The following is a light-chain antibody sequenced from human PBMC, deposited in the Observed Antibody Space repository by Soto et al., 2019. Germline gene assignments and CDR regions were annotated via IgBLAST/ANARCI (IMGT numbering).Light chain of an antibody. CDR3: QQRSNWPLT. CDR1: QSVSSF. CDR2: HAF. Sequence: EIVLTQSPATLSLSPGERATLSCRASQSVSSFLGWYQQKPGQAPRLLIYHAFNRAPGIPARFSGCGSGTDFTLTISSLEPEDFAVYYCQQRSNWPLTFGPGTKVDVK. V-gene: IGKV3-11*01. J-gene: IGKJ3*01.